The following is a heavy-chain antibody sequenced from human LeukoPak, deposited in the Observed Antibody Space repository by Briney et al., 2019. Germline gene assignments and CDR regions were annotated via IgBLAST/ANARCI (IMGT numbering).Heavy chain of an antibody. CDR3: ANYPNQVVFFS. CDR2: IYSGGST. V-gene: IGHV3-53*01. CDR1: GFTVSSNY. Sequence: GGSLRLSCAASGFTVSSNYMSWVRQAPGKGLEWVSVIYSGGSTYYADAVKGRFTISRDNLENMVYLQMNSLRAEDTAIYYCANYPNQVVFFSWGQGTLVTVSS. J-gene: IGHJ5*02. D-gene: IGHD2-2*01.